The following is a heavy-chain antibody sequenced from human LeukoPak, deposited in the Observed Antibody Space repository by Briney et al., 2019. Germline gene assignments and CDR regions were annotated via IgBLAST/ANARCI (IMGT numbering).Heavy chain of an antibody. D-gene: IGHD3-3*01. CDR3: AREGTIFGVANWLDP. J-gene: IGHJ5*02. Sequence: TSETLSLTCAVYGGSFNGYYWSWIRQPPEKGLEWIGEINHSGITTYNPSLKSRVTISVDMSKNQFSLMMTSVTAADTAVYYCAREGTIFGVANWLDPRGQGTLVTVSS. CDR2: INHSGIT. V-gene: IGHV4-34*01. CDR1: GGSFNGYY.